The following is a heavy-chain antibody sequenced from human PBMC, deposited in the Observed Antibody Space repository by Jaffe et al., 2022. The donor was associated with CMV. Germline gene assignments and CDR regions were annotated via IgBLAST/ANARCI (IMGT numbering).Heavy chain of an antibody. J-gene: IGHJ4*02. CDR1: GLPFNIAW. CDR2: IRSKTDGEVT. Sequence: EVQLVESGGGLVKPGGSLRLSCAASGLPFNIAWMSWVRQVPGKGLEWVGRIRSKTDGEVTDYAAPAKGRFSISRDDSKGMLYLQMNSLRTEDTAVYYCTTYKLGNSWFFDYWGQGTLVTVSS. CDR3: TTYKLGNSWFFDY. D-gene: IGHD6-13*01. V-gene: IGHV3-15*01.